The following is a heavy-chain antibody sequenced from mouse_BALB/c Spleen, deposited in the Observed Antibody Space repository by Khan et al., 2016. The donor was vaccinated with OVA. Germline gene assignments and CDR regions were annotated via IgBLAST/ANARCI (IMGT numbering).Heavy chain of an antibody. CDR2: ISYSGST. Sequence: VQLKQSGPGLVKPSQSLSLTCTVTGYSITSDYARNWIRQFPGNKLEWMGYISYSGSTSYNPSLKSRISITRDTSKNQFFLQLNSVTTEDTATYYGARRAYYGNGYFDVRGAGTPVTVSS. CDR3: ARRAYYGNGYFDV. V-gene: IGHV3-2*02. CDR1: GYSITSDYA. D-gene: IGHD2-1*01. J-gene: IGHJ1*01.